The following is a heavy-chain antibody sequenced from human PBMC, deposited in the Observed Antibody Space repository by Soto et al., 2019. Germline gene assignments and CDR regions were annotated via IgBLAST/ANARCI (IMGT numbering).Heavy chain of an antibody. CDR1: GFTFSSYW. V-gene: IGHV3-7*01. CDR2: IKQDGSEK. Sequence: LRLSCAASGFTFSSYWMSWVRQAPGKGLEWVANIKQDGSEKYYVDSVKGRFTISRDNAKNSLYLQMNSLRAEDTAVYYCARDDEEKIRFLEWLSTYYYYGMDVWGQGTTVTVSS. D-gene: IGHD3-3*01. CDR3: ARDDEEKIRFLEWLSTYYYYGMDV. J-gene: IGHJ6*02.